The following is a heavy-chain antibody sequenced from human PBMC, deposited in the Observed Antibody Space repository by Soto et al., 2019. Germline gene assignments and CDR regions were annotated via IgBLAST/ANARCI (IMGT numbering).Heavy chain of an antibody. J-gene: IGHJ4*02. Sequence: QVQLVQAGAEVKKPGDSVKGSCSESGYTFTHFYITWVRQAPGQGLEWMGAISHHNFNTNFAQKFQGSVTLTTDTSTSTAYMELRSMSSDDTAVYYCARDEGGYDILTGYYKAHHFDYWGQGVLVTVSS. CDR1: GYTFTHFY. V-gene: IGHV1-18*01. CDR3: ARDEGGYDILTGYYKAHHFDY. D-gene: IGHD3-9*01. CDR2: ISHHNFNT.